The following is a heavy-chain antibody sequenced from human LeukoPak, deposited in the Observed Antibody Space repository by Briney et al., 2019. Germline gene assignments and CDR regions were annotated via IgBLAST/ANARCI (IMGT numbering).Heavy chain of an antibody. J-gene: IGHJ4*02. V-gene: IGHV4-4*02. D-gene: IGHD6-19*01. CDR2: IYHSGST. Sequence: SETLSLTCAVSGGSISSSNWWSWVRQPPGKGLEWIGEIYHSGSTNYNPSLKSRVTISVDKSKNQFSLKLSSVTAADTAVYYCAKAGQWLSRYHFDYWGQGTLVTVST. CDR1: GGSISSSNW. CDR3: AKAGQWLSRYHFDY.